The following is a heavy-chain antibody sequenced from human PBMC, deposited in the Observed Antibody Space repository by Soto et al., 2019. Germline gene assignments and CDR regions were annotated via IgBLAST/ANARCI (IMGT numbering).Heavy chain of an antibody. CDR2: ISGYNGNT. Sequence: QVQVVQSGAEVKKPGASVKVSCKTSGYTFTSYDISWVRQAPGQGLEWMGWISGYNGNTNYAQKLPGRVTMTTDTSTSTAYLELRSLRSDDTAVYYCARESATTHDGFDIWGQGTMVIVSS. CDR3: ARESATTHDGFDI. J-gene: IGHJ3*02. D-gene: IGHD4-17*01. V-gene: IGHV1-18*01. CDR1: GYTFTSYD.